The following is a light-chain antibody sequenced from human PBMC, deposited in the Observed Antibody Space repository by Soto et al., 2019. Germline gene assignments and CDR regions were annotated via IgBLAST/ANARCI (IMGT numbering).Light chain of an antibody. V-gene: IGLV2-14*01. Sequence: QSALTQPASVSGSPRQSITIACSGTSSDVGAYYSVSWYQHHPGKAPKLIIYGVTNRPSGVSNRFSGSKSGNTASLTISGLQAEDVSYYHCSSYALGSSHSLFGTGI. CDR3: SSYALGSSHSL. J-gene: IGLJ1*01. CDR2: GVT. CDR1: SSDVGAYYS.